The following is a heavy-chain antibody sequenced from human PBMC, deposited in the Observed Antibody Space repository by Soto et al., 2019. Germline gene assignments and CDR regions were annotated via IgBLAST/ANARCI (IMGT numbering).Heavy chain of an antibody. V-gene: IGHV3-7*03. CDR2: INNDGSQK. D-gene: IGHD6-6*01. J-gene: IGHJ5*02. CDR1: GFIFSDFW. CDR3: AGGYSTSPNGFDP. Sequence: EVQLGESGGGLVQPGGSLRLSCAASGFIFSDFWMNWVRQAPGKRLEWVASINNDGSQKYYVDSVRGRFTISRDDAENSLYLQMNSLTAEDSAIYYCAGGYSTSPNGFDPWGQGNLVTVYS.